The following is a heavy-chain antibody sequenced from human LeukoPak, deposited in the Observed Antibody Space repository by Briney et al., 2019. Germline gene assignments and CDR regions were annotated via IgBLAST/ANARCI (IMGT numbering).Heavy chain of an antibody. Sequence: GGSLRLSCAASGFTVSSNYMSWVRQAPGKGLEWVSVIYSGGSTYYADSVKGRFTISRDNSKNTLYLQMNSLRAEDTAVYYCASSITMVRGVMGYWGQGTLVTVS. CDR3: ASSITMVRGVMGY. CDR2: IYSGGST. D-gene: IGHD3-10*01. V-gene: IGHV3-53*01. CDR1: GFTVSSNY. J-gene: IGHJ4*02.